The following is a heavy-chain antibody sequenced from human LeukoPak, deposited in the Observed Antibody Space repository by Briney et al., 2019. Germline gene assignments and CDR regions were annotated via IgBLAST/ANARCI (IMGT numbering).Heavy chain of an antibody. J-gene: IGHJ1*01. CDR1: GGSISSGGYY. Sequence: PSETLSLTCTVSGGSISSGGYYWSWIRQPPGKGLEWIGYIYHSGSTYYNPSLKSRVTISVDRSKNQFSLKLSSVTAADTAVYYCASESEPGRAEYFQHWGQGTLVTVSS. CDR2: IYHSGST. V-gene: IGHV4-30-2*01. CDR3: ASESEPGRAEYFQH.